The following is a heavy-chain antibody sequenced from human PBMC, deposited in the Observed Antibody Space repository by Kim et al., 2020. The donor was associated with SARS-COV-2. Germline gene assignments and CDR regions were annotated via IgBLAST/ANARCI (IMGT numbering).Heavy chain of an antibody. V-gene: IGHV3-30*04. CDR1: GFTFSSYA. CDR3: ARGLYNWNYGGVDY. CDR2: ISYDGSNK. D-gene: IGHD1-1*01. Sequence: GGSLRLSCAASGFTFSSYAMHWVRQAPGKGLEWVAVISYDGSNKYYADSVKGRFTISRDNSKNTLYLQMNSLRAEDTAVYYCARGLYNWNYGGVDYWGQGTLVTVSS. J-gene: IGHJ4*02.